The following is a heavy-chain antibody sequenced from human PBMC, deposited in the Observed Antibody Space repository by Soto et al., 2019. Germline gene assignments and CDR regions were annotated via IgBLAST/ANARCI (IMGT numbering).Heavy chain of an antibody. CDR2: INTDGSDV. Sequence: EVQLVESGGGLVQPGGSLRLSCIASELTFSTSWMHWVRQAPGKGPVWISRINTDGSDVTYADSVKGRFAVSRDNAKNTLYLQMNSLRVEDTAVYFCARGNIAVAVRGLFDYWGQGTLVTVSP. CDR1: ELTFSTSW. V-gene: IGHV3-74*03. CDR3: ARGNIAVAVRGLFDY. J-gene: IGHJ4*02. D-gene: IGHD6-19*01.